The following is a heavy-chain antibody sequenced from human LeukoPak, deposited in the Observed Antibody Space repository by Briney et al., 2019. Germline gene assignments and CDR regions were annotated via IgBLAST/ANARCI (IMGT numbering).Heavy chain of an antibody. V-gene: IGHV3-48*01. Sequence: GGSLRLSCAASGFTFSSYSMNWVRQAPGKGLEWVSYISSSSSTIYYADSVKGRFTISRDNAKNSLYLQMNSLRAEDTALYYCARMAGGWYWGQGTLVTVSS. D-gene: IGHD3-10*01. J-gene: IGHJ4*02. CDR2: ISSSSSTI. CDR3: ARMAGGWY. CDR1: GFTFSSYS.